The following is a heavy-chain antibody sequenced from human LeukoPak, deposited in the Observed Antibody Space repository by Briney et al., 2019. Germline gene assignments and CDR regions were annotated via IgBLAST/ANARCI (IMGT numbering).Heavy chain of an antibody. J-gene: IGHJ4*02. Sequence: PSETLSLTCTVSGGSVSSSIYHWFWIRQPPGKGLEWIGFTYNGGSTYYNPSLKSRVTISVDMAKNQFSLKVMSVTAADAAVYYCVRGHGGYWGQGTLDTVSS. CDR3: VRGHGGY. V-gene: IGHV4-61*01. CDR2: TYNGGST. CDR1: GGSVSSSIYH.